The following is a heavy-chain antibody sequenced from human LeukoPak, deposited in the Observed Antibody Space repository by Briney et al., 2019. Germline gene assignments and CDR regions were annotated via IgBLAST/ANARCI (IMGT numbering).Heavy chain of an antibody. CDR2: ISGSGGST. Sequence: GGSLRLSCAASGFTFSSYAISWVRQAPGKGLEWVSAISGSGGSTYYADSVKGRFTISRDNSKNTLYLQMNSLRAEDTAVYYCAKGSGSSGYYYRYCFDYWGQGTLVTVSS. V-gene: IGHV3-23*01. J-gene: IGHJ4*02. CDR3: AKGSGSSGYYYRYCFDY. D-gene: IGHD3-22*01. CDR1: GFTFSSYA.